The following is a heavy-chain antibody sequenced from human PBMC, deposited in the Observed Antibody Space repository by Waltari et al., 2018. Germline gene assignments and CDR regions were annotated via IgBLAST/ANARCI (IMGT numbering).Heavy chain of an antibody. CDR2: IIPILGTA. V-gene: IGHV1-69*01. Sequence: QVQLVQSGAEVKKPGSSVKVSCKASGGTFSSYAISWVRQAPGQGLEWMGGIIPILGTANYAQKVQGRVRITADESTSTAYMELSSLRSEDTAVYYCAKDEDDSSGYYPCFDYWGQGTLVTVSS. D-gene: IGHD3-22*01. J-gene: IGHJ4*02. CDR1: GGTFSSYA. CDR3: AKDEDDSSGYYPCFDY.